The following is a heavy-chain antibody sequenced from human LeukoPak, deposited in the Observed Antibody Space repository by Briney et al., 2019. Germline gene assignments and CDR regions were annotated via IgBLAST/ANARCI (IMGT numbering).Heavy chain of an antibody. J-gene: IGHJ6*03. V-gene: IGHV3-7*01. CDR2: IKQDGSEK. Sequence: GGSLRLSCAASGFTFSSYSMNWVRQAPGKGLEWVGNIKQDGSEKYYVGSVKGRFTISRDNARNSLYLQMNSLRAEDTAVYYCARNGAPVVTAITPYYYYMDVWGKGTTVTVSS. CDR3: ARNGAPVVTAITPYYYYMDV. CDR1: GFTFSSYS. D-gene: IGHD2-21*02.